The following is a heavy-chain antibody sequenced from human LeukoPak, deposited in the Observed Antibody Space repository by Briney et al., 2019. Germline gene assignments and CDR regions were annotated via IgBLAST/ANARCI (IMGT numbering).Heavy chain of an antibody. CDR2: FDPEDGEK. CDR3: ATAPRMTTVPYFDY. D-gene: IGHD4-17*01. CDR1: GYTLTELS. J-gene: IGHJ4*02. V-gene: IGHV1-24*01. Sequence: GASVKVSCKVSGYTLTELSMHWVRQAPGKGLECMGGFDPEDGEKIYAQKFQGRVTMTEDTSTDTAYMELSSLRSEDTAVYYCATAPRMTTVPYFDYWGQGTLVTVSS.